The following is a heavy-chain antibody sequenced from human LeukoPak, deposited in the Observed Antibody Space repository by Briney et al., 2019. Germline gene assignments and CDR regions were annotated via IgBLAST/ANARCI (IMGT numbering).Heavy chain of an antibody. D-gene: IGHD2-15*01. CDR1: GFAFDEHG. Sequence: GGSLRLSCTASGFAFDEHGMSWVRQVPGKGLEWVSGINWSGGSTGYADPLRGRFTISRDNSKNTLYLQMNSLRAEDTAVYYCAKVPSGNKLGWGQGTLVTVSS. CDR3: AKVPSGNKLG. J-gene: IGHJ1*01. V-gene: IGHV3-20*04. CDR2: INWSGGST.